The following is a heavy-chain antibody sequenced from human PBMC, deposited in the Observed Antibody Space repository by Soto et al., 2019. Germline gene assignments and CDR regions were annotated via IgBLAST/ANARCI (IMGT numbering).Heavy chain of an antibody. D-gene: IGHD3-3*01. CDR2: IYHSGST. CDR1: GGSISSSNW. V-gene: IGHV4-4*02. Sequence: SETLSLTCAVSGGSISSSNWWSWVRQPPGKGLEWIGEIYHSGSTNYNPSLKSRVTISVDKSKNQFSLKLSSVTAADTAVYYCTTLSITIFGVVLMDVWGQGTTVTVSS. J-gene: IGHJ6*02. CDR3: TTLSITIFGVVLMDV.